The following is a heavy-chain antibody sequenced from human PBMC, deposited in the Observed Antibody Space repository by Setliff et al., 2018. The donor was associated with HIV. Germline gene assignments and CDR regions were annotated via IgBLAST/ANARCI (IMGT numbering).Heavy chain of an antibody. CDR2: IILAFNVI. D-gene: IGHD3-10*01. Sequence: SVKVSCKASGGTFGASGINWVRQAPGQGFEWMGSIILAFNVIKYAQKFQGRVSMTTDISTNTAYMELRSLRSDDTAVYYCARDNVRGPTNAMDVWGQGTTVTVSS. V-gene: IGHV1-69*10. CDR1: GGTFGASG. J-gene: IGHJ6*02. CDR3: ARDNVRGPTNAMDV.